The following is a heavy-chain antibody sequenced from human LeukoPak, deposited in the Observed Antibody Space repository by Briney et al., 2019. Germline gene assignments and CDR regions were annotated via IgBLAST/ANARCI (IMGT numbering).Heavy chain of an antibody. D-gene: IGHD5-12*01. CDR1: GYTFTGYY. Sequence: ASVKVSCKASGYTFTGYYMHWVRQAPGQGLEWMGWINPNSGSTNYAQKFQGRVTMTRDTSISTAYMELSRLRSDDTAVYYCARDPEDIVATIGAFDLWGQGTMVTVSS. J-gene: IGHJ3*01. V-gene: IGHV1-2*02. CDR3: ARDPEDIVATIGAFDL. CDR2: INPNSGST.